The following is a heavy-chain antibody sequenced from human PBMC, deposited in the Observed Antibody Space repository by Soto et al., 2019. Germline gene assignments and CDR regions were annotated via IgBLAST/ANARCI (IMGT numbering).Heavy chain of an antibody. V-gene: IGHV1-2*04. Sequence: ASVKVSCKASGYTFTGYYMHWVRQAPGQGLEWMGWINPNSGGTNYAQKFQGWVTMTRDTSISTAYMELSRLRSDDTAVYYCARGAPTLLFDFWSGLYGQSAGVFDYWGQGTLVTSPQ. CDR3: ARGAPTLLFDFWSGLYGQSAGVFDY. J-gene: IGHJ4*02. D-gene: IGHD3-3*01. CDR2: INPNSGGT. CDR1: GYTFTGYY.